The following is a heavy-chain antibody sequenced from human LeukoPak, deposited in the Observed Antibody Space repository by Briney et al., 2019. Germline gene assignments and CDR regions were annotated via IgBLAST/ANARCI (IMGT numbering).Heavy chain of an antibody. CDR3: ARFTYTTRPSDV. Sequence: PSETLSLTCSVSGGSISGYYWSWIRQPPGQPLEWIGYIYSSGSTNYNPSHQSRVTMSVDTSMNRFPLRLSSVAAADTAVYYCARFTYTTRPSDVWGKGTTVTVSS. J-gene: IGHJ6*04. V-gene: IGHV4-4*09. CDR1: GGSISGYY. D-gene: IGHD3-16*01. CDR2: IYSSGST.